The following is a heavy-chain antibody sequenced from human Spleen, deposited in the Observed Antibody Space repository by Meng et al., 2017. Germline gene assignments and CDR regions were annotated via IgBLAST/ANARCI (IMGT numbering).Heavy chain of an antibody. CDR1: GGSFSDYY. Sequence: QGALPQWGDRPLKASDTLSPTCVVSGGSFSDYYWSWIRQPPGKGLEWIGEINHSGSTNYNPSLESRATISVDTSQNNLSLKLSSVTAADSAVYYCARGPTTMAHDFDYWGQGTLVTVSS. CDR2: INHSGST. J-gene: IGHJ4*02. D-gene: IGHD4-11*01. CDR3: ARGPTTMAHDFDY. V-gene: IGHV4-34*01.